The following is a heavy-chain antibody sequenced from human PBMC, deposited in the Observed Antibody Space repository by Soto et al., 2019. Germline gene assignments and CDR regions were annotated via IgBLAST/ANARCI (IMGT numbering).Heavy chain of an antibody. Sequence: GASVKVSCKASGYTFTSYAMHWVRQAPGQRLEWMGWINAGNGNTKYSQKFQGRVTITRDTSASTAYMELSSLRSEDTAVYYCARDYDILTGPTLLYYYYGMDVWGHGTTVTVSS. CDR3: ARDYDILTGPTLLYYYYGMDV. J-gene: IGHJ6*02. CDR1: GYTFTSYA. D-gene: IGHD3-9*01. CDR2: INAGNGNT. V-gene: IGHV1-3*01.